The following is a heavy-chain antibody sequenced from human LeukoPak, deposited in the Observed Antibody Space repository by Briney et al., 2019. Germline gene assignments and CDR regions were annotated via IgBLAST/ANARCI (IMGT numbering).Heavy chain of an antibody. V-gene: IGHV4-59*11. CDR1: GASISSHF. CDR2: VHYTGST. J-gene: IGHJ4*02. D-gene: IGHD4-17*01. Sequence: PSETLSLTCTVSGASISSHFWSWIRQAPGKGLEWIAYVHYTGSTNYNPSLKSRVTISMDTSKKQLSLRLRSVTAADTAVYYCAREYGDYERPVQDDYWGQGTLVTVSS. CDR3: AREYGDYERPVQDDY.